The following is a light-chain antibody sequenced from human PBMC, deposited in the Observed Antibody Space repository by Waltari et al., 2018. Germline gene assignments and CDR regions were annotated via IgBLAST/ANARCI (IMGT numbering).Light chain of an antibody. Sequence: QSALTQPASVSGSPGQSITISCTGTSSDGGGYNYVSWYQQNPGKAPKLMIYDVSNRPSGVANRFSGSKSGNTASLTISGLQAEDEADYYCSSYTSSSTRVFGTGTKVTVL. CDR1: SSDGGGYNY. CDR2: DVS. V-gene: IGLV2-14*01. CDR3: SSYTSSSTRV. J-gene: IGLJ1*01.